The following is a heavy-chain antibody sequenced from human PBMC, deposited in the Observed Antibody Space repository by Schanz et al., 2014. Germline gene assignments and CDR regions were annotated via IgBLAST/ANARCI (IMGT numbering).Heavy chain of an antibody. J-gene: IGHJ3*02. D-gene: IGHD2-21*01. CDR3: ARDGYSVVVISPTESFDI. CDR1: GFTASSHS. Sequence: VQLVESGGGLVKPGGSLRLSCGVSGFTASSHSMNWVRQAPGKGLEWVAFINSDGTKRFYADSVKSRFTISRDNSRNTLYLQMNSLRDEDTAVYYCARDGYSVVVISPTESFDIWGQGTMVTVSP. CDR2: INSDGTKR. V-gene: IGHV3-33*08.